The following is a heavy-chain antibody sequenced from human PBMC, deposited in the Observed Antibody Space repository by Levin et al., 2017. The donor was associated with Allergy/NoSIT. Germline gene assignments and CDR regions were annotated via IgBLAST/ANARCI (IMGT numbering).Heavy chain of an antibody. CDR1: GFTFDNSW. CDR2: INTDGTYT. CDR3: AKNYESSGYAIDY. Sequence: TGGSLRLSCAASGFTFDNSWMHWVRQAPGKGLVWVSRINTDGTYTTYADSVKGRFAISRDNANNTLYLQMNSLRAEDTAVYYCAKNYESSGYAIDYWGQGTLVTVSA. V-gene: IGHV3-74*01. J-gene: IGHJ4*02. D-gene: IGHD3-22*01.